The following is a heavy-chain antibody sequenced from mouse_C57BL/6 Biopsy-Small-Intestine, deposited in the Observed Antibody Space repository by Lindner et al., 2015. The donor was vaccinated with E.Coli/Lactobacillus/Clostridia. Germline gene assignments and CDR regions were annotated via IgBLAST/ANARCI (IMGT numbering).Heavy chain of an antibody. D-gene: IGHD2-4*01. CDR3: ARDREDYDVALDY. CDR2: ISDGGSYT. J-gene: IGHJ4*01. Sequence: VQLQESGGDIVKPGGSLKLSCAASGFNFSNYAMSWVRQTPEKRLEWVATISDGGSYTYYPDNVKGRFTISRDNAKNNLYLQMSHLKSEDTAIYYCARDREDYDVALDYWGQGTSVTVSS. V-gene: IGHV5-4*01. CDR1: GFNFSNYA.